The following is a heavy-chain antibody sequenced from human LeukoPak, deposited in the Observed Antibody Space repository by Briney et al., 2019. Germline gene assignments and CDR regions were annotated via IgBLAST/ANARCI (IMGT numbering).Heavy chain of an antibody. V-gene: IGHV3-30*02. J-gene: IGHJ4*02. CDR1: GFTFSDYG. D-gene: IGHD5-24*01. Sequence: GGSLRLSCSASGFTFSDYGMHWVRQAPGKGLEWVAFIWYDGSNKYYVDSVKGRFTISRDNSKNTLSLQMNSLRAEDTAVYYCAKGSGYNSGVVDYWGQGTLVTVSS. CDR3: AKGSGYNSGVVDY. CDR2: IWYDGSNK.